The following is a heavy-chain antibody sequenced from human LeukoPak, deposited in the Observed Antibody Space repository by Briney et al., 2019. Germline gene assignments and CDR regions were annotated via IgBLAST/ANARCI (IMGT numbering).Heavy chain of an antibody. J-gene: IGHJ3*02. V-gene: IGHV4-34*01. D-gene: IGHD4/OR15-4a*01. CDR1: GGSFSGYY. Sequence: SETLSLTCAVYGGSFSGYYWSWIRQPPGKGLEWIGEINHSGSTNYNPSLKSRVTISVDTSKNQFSLKLSSVTAADTAVYYSARGVPTLDYGGDDAFDIWGQGTMVTVSS. CDR2: INHSGST. CDR3: ARGVPTLDYGGDDAFDI.